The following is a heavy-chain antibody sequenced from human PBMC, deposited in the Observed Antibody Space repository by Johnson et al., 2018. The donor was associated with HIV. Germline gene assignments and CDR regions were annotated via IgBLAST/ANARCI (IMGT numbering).Heavy chain of an antibody. V-gene: IGHV3-13*01. Sequence: VQLVESGGGLVQPGGSLRLSCAASGFTFSSYDMHWVRQATGKGLEWVSAIGSAGDTYYPGSVKGRFTISRENAKNSLYLQMNSLRVEDTAVYYCARSGGYPNAFDMWGQGTMVSVSS. CDR3: ARSGGYPNAFDM. CDR1: GFTFSSYD. J-gene: IGHJ3*02. D-gene: IGHD6-13*01. CDR2: IGSAGDT.